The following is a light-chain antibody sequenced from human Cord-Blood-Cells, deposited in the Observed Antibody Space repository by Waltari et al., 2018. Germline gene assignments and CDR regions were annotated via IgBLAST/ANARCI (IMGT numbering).Light chain of an antibody. J-gene: IGLJ3*02. Sequence: SSELTQDPAVSVALGQTVRITCQGDSLRSYYASWYQQKPGQAPVLVIYGKNNRPSGSPARFSGSVSGDTAALAIPGAQAEHEADYSCNSRDSSGNHPWVFGGGTKLTVL. CDR1: SLRSYY. V-gene: IGLV3-19*01. CDR2: GKN. CDR3: NSRDSSGNHPWV.